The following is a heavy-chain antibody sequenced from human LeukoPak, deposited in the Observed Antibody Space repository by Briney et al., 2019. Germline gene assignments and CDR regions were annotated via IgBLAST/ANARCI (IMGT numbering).Heavy chain of an antibody. CDR1: GFTFSSYW. CDR3: AREDGYCSGGNCYSYFVS. V-gene: IGHV3-7*01. D-gene: IGHD2-15*01. J-gene: IGHJ4*02. CDR2: IRKRGIET. Sequence: GGSLRLSCAASGFTFSSYWMHWVRQAPGKGLEWVAFIRKRGIETNYVDSVKGRFTITRDNARNSLFLQMNSLRAEDTAVYYCAREDGYCSGGNCYSYFVSWGQGTLVTVSS.